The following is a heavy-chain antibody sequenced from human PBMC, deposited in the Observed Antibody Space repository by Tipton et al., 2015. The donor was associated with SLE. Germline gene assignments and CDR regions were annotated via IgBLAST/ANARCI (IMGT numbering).Heavy chain of an antibody. V-gene: IGHV4-61*02. J-gene: IGHJ6*02. CDR1: GASINSGTYH. CDR3: ARGMVTWRGAIVGVDV. CDR2: VYIFGNT. D-gene: IGHD2-21*02. Sequence: LRLSCTVSGASINSGTYHWSWIRQPAGKGLEWIGRVYIFGNTIYHPSLKSRVTISVDTSKNQFSLKLTSVTATDTAVYYCARGMVTWRGAIVGVDVWGQGTTVNVSS.